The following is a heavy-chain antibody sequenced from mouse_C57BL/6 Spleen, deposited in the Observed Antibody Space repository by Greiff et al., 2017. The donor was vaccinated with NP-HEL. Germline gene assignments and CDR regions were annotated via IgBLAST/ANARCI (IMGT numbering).Heavy chain of an antibody. J-gene: IGHJ1*03. V-gene: IGHV5-17*01. D-gene: IGHD2-14*01. Sequence: EVHLVESGGGLVKPGGSLKLSCAASGFTFSDYGMHWVRQAPEKGLEWVAYISSGSSTIYYADTVKGRFTLTRDNAKNTLFLQMTSLRAEDTAMYYCARPGTGTRWYFDVWGTGTTVTVSS. CDR3: ARPGTGTRWYFDV. CDR2: ISSGSSTI. CDR1: GFTFSDYG.